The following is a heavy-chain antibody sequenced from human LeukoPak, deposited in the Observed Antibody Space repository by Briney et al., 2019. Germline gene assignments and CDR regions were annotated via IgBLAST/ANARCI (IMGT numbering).Heavy chain of an antibody. J-gene: IGHJ4*02. CDR2: VSSSSSPL. CDR3: ARFLAGSRVFDY. Sequence: PRRSLRLSCAASGFTSSTYRMNWVRQAPGKGLGWVSYVSSSSSPLYYADSVKGRFTISRDNAKNSLYLQTKALRDEDTAVYFCARFLAGSRVFDYWGQGTLVSVSS. V-gene: IGHV3-48*02. CDR1: GFTSSTYR. D-gene: IGHD3-9*01.